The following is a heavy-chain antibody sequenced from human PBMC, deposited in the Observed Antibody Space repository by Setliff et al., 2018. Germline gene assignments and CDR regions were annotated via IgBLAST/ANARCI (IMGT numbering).Heavy chain of an antibody. V-gene: IGHV4-34*01. CDR1: GDSFSDYY. Sequence: SETLSLTCAVYGDSFSDYYWSWIRQPPGKGLEWIEEINHRGSTNYSPSLRSRFTVSRDNAKNSVYLQMSSLRVEDTAVYYCAREASVNSFDICGQGTTVTVSS. J-gene: IGHJ3*02. CDR2: INHRGST. CDR3: AREASVNSFDI.